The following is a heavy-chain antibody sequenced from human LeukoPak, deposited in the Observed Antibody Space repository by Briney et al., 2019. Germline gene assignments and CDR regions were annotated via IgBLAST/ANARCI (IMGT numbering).Heavy chain of an antibody. CDR3: ARQRGATVTMYQVY. CDR1: GFPVSSDF. CDR2: LYSGGNT. V-gene: IGHV3-66*04. J-gene: IGHJ4*02. D-gene: IGHD4-17*01. Sequence: PGGSLRLSCAASGFPVSSDFMVWVRQAPGRGLEWVSILYSGGNTYYAGSVKGRFTISRDNSKNTLFLQMTSLRAEDTAVYYCARQRGATVTMYQVYWGQGTLVTVSS.